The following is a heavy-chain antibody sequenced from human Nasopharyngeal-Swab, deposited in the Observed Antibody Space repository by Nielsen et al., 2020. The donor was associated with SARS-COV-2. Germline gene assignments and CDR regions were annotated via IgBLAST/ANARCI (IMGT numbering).Heavy chain of an antibody. J-gene: IGHJ4*02. D-gene: IGHD3-3*01. CDR3: ARHGVAEDY. CDR1: GYIFPSYD. Sequence: VSVKVSCKASGYIFPSYDISWVRQALGQGLDWMGWIGAYNGNTNYAQKFQDRVTMTTDTSTSTVYMELRSLRSDDTAVYYCARHGVAEDYWGQGTLVTVSS. V-gene: IGHV1-18*01. CDR2: IGAYNGNT.